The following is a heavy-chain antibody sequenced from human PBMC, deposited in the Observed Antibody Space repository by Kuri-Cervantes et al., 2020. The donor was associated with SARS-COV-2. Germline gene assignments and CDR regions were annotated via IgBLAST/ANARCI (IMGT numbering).Heavy chain of an antibody. CDR2: LYYSGGGGT. Sequence: SETLSLTCTVSGGSINNINYYWTWIRQPPGKGLEWIGTLYYSGGGGTYYNPSLKSRVTISVDTSKNQFSLKLSSVTAADTAVYYCAGRHTRGATNYWGQGTLVTVYS. V-gene: IGHV4-39*07. CDR3: AGRHTRGATNY. CDR1: GGSINNINYY. D-gene: IGHD4/OR15-4a*01. J-gene: IGHJ4*02.